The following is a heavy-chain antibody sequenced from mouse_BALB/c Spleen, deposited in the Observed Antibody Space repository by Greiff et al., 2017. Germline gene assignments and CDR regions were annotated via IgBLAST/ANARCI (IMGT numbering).Heavy chain of an antibody. CDR3: ARDSRTVVSYFDY. V-gene: IGHV7-3*02. Sequence: EVHLVESGGGLVQPGGSLRLSCATSGFTFTDYYMSWVRQPPGKALEWLGFIRNKANGYTTEYSASVKGRFTISRDNSQSILYLQMNTLRAEDSATYYCARDSRTVVSYFDYWGQGTTLTVSS. CDR2: IRNKANGYTT. CDR1: GFTFTDYY. J-gene: IGHJ2*01. D-gene: IGHD1-1*01.